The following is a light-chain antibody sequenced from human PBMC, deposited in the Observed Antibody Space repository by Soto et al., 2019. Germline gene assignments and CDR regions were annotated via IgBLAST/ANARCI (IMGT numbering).Light chain of an antibody. V-gene: IGKV3-20*01. CDR2: AAS. CDR3: QQYGYSSWT. J-gene: IGKJ1*01. Sequence: EMVLRRSPCTLSVSPGARATRSCRASESVTSSLAWYQQKPGQPPRLLIDAASSRATGIPDRVSGSGSGTDFTLTISRLEPGDFAVYYCQQYGYSSWTFGQGTKVDIK. CDR1: ESVTSS.